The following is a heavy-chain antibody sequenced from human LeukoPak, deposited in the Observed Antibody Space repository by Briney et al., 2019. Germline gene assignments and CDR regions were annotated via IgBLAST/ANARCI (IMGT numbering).Heavy chain of an antibody. Sequence: GGSLRLSCAASGFTFSTYSMHWVRQAPGKGLVWVSRINSDGSSTSYADSVKGRFTISRDNTKNTLYLQMNSLRAEDTAVYYCARGTHYYDSSGYSPFDYWGQGTLVTVSS. J-gene: IGHJ4*02. D-gene: IGHD3-22*01. CDR1: GFTFSTYS. CDR3: ARGTHYYDSSGYSPFDY. CDR2: INSDGSST. V-gene: IGHV3-74*01.